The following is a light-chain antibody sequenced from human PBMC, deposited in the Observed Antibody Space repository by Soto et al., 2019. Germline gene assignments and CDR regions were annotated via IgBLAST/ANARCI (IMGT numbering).Light chain of an antibody. Sequence: EIVLTQSPGTLSLSPGERATLSCRASQSVSSSYLAWYQQKPGQAPRLLIYGESSRATGIPDRFSGSGSGTDVTLTISRLEPEDIAGYYCQQYGSSPGTFGQGTKVEIK. J-gene: IGKJ1*01. CDR1: QSVSSSY. CDR3: QQYGSSPGT. V-gene: IGKV3-20*01. CDR2: GES.